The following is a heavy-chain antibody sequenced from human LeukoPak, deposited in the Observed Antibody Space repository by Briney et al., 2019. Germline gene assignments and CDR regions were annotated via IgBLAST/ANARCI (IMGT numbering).Heavy chain of an antibody. V-gene: IGHV4-30-4*01. Sequence: SETLSLTCTVSGGSISSGGYYWSWIRQPPGKGLEWIGYIYYSGSTYYNPSLKSRVTISVDTSKNQFSLKLSSVTAADTAVYYCARVTNDYVWGSYRFDYWGQGTLVTVSS. J-gene: IGHJ4*02. CDR1: GGSISSGGYY. CDR2: IYYSGST. CDR3: ARVTNDYVWGSYRFDY. D-gene: IGHD3-16*02.